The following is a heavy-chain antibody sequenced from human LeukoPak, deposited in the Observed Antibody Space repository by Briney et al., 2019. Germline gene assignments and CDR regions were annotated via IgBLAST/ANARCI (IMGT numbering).Heavy chain of an antibody. CDR1: GFTFSSYG. V-gene: IGHV3-30*03. J-gene: IGHJ4*02. Sequence: GGSLRLSCAASGFTFSSYGMHWVRQAPGKGLEWVAVISYDGSNKYYADSVKGRFTISRDNSKNTLYLQMNSLRAEDTAVYYCARDRYYDSSGYPDSWGQGTLVTVSS. CDR2: ISYDGSNK. D-gene: IGHD3-22*01. CDR3: ARDRYYDSSGYPDS.